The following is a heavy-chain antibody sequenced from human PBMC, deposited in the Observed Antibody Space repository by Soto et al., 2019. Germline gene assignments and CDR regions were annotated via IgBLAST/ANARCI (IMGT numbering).Heavy chain of an antibody. Sequence: GESLKISCKGSGYSFTSYWIGWVRQIPGKGLEWMGVIYPGDSDTRYSPSFQGQVIISADKSISTAYLQWSSLKASDTAMYYCARQYVVVSTREAFDIWGPGTMVNVSS. CDR1: GYSFTSYW. D-gene: IGHD2-21*01. J-gene: IGHJ3*02. CDR2: IYPGDSDT. V-gene: IGHV5-51*01. CDR3: ARQYVVVSTREAFDI.